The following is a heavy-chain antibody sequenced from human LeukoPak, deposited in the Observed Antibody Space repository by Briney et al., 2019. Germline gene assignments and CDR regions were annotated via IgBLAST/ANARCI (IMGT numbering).Heavy chain of an antibody. Sequence: GGSLRLSCAASGFTFSSYAMHWVRQAPGKGLEWVAVISYDGSNKYYADSVKGRFTISRDNSKNTLYLQMNSLRAEDTAVYYCARDLGYCSSTSCYTNWFDPWGRGTLVTVSS. V-gene: IGHV3-30*04. CDR3: ARDLGYCSSTSCYTNWFDP. CDR1: GFTFSSYA. D-gene: IGHD2-2*01. J-gene: IGHJ5*02. CDR2: ISYDGSNK.